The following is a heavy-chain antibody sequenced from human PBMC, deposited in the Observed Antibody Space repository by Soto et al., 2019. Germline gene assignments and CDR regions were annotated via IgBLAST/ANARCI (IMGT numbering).Heavy chain of an antibody. Sequence: ASVKVSCKASGYTFTSYYIHWARQAPGQGLEWVAMINPGGGRTKNAQMFQGRVTLTRDTSTGTVDMELSSLTSADTAVYYCARGPSCGGDCYLFDYWGQGSLVTVSS. J-gene: IGHJ4*02. CDR3: ARGPSCGGDCYLFDY. D-gene: IGHD2-21*02. CDR1: GYTFTSYY. CDR2: INPGGGRT. V-gene: IGHV1-46*01.